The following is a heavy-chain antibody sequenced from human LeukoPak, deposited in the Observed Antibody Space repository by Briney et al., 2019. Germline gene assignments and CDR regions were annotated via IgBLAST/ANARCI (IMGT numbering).Heavy chain of an antibody. CDR2: ITYSGSI. Sequence: PSETLSLTCAVYGGSFSGKYWTWVRQPPGKGLEWIGEITYSGSIYYKPSLKSRVTISVDTSKNRFSLKLNSVTAADTAVYYCARDLMTWGQGTLVAVSS. V-gene: IGHV4-34*01. CDR3: ARDLMT. CDR1: GGSFSGKY. J-gene: IGHJ4*02.